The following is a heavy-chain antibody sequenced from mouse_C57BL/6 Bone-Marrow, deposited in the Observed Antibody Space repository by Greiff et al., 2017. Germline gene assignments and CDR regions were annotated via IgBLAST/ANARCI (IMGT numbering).Heavy chain of an antibody. CDR2: ILPGSGSP. Sequence: QVQLQQSGAELMKPGASVKLSCKATGYTFTGYWIEWVKQRPGHGLEWIGEILPGSGSPTYNEKFKGKATFTADTSSNTAYMQLSSLTTEDSAIYYCAREIGVRWFAYWGQGTLVTVSA. V-gene: IGHV1-9*01. CDR3: AREIGVRWFAY. D-gene: IGHD2-14*01. CDR1: GYTFTGYW. J-gene: IGHJ3*01.